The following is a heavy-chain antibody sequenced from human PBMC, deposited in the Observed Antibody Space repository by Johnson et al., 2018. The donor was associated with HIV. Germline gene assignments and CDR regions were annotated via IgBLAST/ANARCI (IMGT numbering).Heavy chain of an antibody. CDR3: AKGSGGEADAFDI. Sequence: VQLVESGGGLVQPGRSLRLSCAASGFTFDDYAMHWVRQAPGKGLEWVSGISWNSGSIAYADSVKGRFTISRDNAKNSLYLQMNSLSAEDTALYYCAKGSGGEADAFDIWGQGTMVTVSS. CDR2: ISWNSGSI. J-gene: IGHJ3*02. CDR1: GFTFDDYA. D-gene: IGHD3-16*01. V-gene: IGHV3-9*01.